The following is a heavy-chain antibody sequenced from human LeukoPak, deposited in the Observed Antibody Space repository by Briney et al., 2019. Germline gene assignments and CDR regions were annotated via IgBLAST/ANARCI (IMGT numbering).Heavy chain of an antibody. J-gene: IGHJ4*02. D-gene: IGHD2/OR15-2a*01. Sequence: SETLSLTSVVSGGSISMTNWWTGVRQPPGKGLEWIGENYHSGSTNYNPSLKSRATISPDKSKNQFSLKLSSVTAADTAVYYCARNSSGNCNTYYCEGWGRETLVTVSS. CDR2: NYHSGST. CDR1: GGSISMTNW. CDR3: ARNSSGNCNTYYCEG. V-gene: IGHV4-4*02.